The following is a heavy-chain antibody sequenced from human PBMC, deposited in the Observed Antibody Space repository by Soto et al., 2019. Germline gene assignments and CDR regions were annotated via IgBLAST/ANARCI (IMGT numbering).Heavy chain of an antibody. V-gene: IGHV1-69*01. CDR2: IIPIFGTA. CDR1: GGTFSSYA. CDR3: ARQGYSSSSWGYYFYGMDV. D-gene: IGHD6-6*01. J-gene: IGHJ6*02. Sequence: QVQLVQSGAEVKKPGASVKVSCKASGGTFSSYAISWVRQAPGQGREWMGGIIPIFGTANYAQKFQGRVTITAEESTSTAYMGLSSLRSEDTAVYYCARQGYSSSSWGYYFYGMDVWGQGTTVTVSS.